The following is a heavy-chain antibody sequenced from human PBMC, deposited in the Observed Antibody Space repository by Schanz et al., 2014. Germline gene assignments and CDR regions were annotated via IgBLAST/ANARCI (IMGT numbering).Heavy chain of an antibody. CDR1: GYTFTSYG. J-gene: IGHJ4*01. Sequence: QVQLVQSGAEVKKPGASVKVSCKASGYTFTSYGINWVRQAPGQGLEWMGWISAYNGNTNYAQKLQGRVTMTTDTSTSTAYMELRSLRSEDTAVYYCARGGYSSGWYDRDIAHCDYWGHGTLVTVSS. CDR2: ISAYNGNT. CDR3: ARGGYSSGWYDRDIAHCDY. V-gene: IGHV1-18*01. D-gene: IGHD6-19*01.